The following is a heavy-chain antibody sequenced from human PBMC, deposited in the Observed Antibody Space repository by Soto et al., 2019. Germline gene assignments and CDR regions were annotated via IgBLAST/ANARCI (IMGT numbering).Heavy chain of an antibody. J-gene: IGHJ3*02. Sequence: GGSLRLSCAASGFTFDDYAMHWVRQAPGKGLEWVSGISWNSGSIGYADSVKGRFTISRDNAKNSLYLQMSSLRAEDTAVYYCAKEMRTTAARDAFDIWGQGTMVTVSS. CDR2: ISWNSGSI. CDR3: AKEMRTTAARDAFDI. CDR1: GFTFDDYA. V-gene: IGHV3-9*01. D-gene: IGHD1-1*01.